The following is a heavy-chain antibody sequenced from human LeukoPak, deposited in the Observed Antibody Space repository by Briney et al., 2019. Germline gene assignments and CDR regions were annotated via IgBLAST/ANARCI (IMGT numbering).Heavy chain of an antibody. CDR3: AKDQARSGPTHY. CDR2: ISGSGGST. D-gene: IGHD6-19*01. Sequence: GGSLRLSCAASGFTFSTYAMSWVRQAPGKGLEWVSDISGSGGSTYYADSVKGRFTISRDNSKNTLYLQMNSLRAEDTAVYYCAKDQARSGPTHYWGQGTLVTVSS. J-gene: IGHJ4*02. V-gene: IGHV3-23*01. CDR1: GFTFSTYA.